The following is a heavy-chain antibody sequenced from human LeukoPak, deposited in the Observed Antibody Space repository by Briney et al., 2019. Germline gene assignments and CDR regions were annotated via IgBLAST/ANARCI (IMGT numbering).Heavy chain of an antibody. J-gene: IGHJ4*02. D-gene: IGHD2-2*01. CDR2: INPNSGGT. CDR3: ARDSRSGSSTSWTYYFDY. CDR1: GYTFTGYY. V-gene: IGHV1-2*02. Sequence: ASVKVSCKASGYTFTGYYMHWVRQAPGQGLEWMGWINPNSGGTNYAQKFQGRVTMTRDTSISTAYMELSRLRSDDTAVYHCARDSRSGSSTSWTYYFDYWGQGTLVTVSS.